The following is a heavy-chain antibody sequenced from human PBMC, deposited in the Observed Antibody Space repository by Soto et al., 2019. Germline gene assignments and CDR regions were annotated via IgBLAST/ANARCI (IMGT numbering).Heavy chain of an antibody. CDR2: ISVSGDST. CDR3: AKDPRSGTNFGFYYFDY. J-gene: IGHJ4*02. CDR1: GFTFSNYV. V-gene: IGHV3-23*01. Sequence: EVLLLESGGGLVQPGGSLRLSCAASGFTFSNYVMTWVRQAPGKGLEWVSSISVSGDSTYYADSVKGRFTMSKDNSKNTLYLQTNSLRDEDTAVYFCAKDPRSGTNFGFYYFDYWGQGTLVTVSS. D-gene: IGHD1-26*01.